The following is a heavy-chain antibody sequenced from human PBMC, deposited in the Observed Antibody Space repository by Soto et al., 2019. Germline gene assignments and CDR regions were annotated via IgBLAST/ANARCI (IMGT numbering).Heavy chain of an antibody. CDR2: IYYSGST. CDR3: ARRWGRTFDY. D-gene: IGHD7-27*01. V-gene: IGHV4-59*08. J-gene: IGHJ4*02. Sequence: QVQLQESGPGLVKPSETLSLTCTVSGGSISSYYWSWIRQPPGKGLEWIGYIYYSGSTNYNPSLKSRVTIPVDTSKSQSSLKLSSVTAADTAVYYCARRWGRTFDYWGQGTLVTVSS. CDR1: GGSISSYY.